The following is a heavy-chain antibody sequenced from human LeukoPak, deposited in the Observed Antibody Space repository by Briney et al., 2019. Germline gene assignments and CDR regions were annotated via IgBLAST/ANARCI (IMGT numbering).Heavy chain of an antibody. V-gene: IGHV1-69*13. Sequence: SVKVSCKASGGTFSSYAISWVRQAPGQGLEWMEGIIPIFGTANYAQKFQGRVTITADESTSTAYMELSSLRSEDTAVYYCARVLGEWLENWFDPWGQGTLVTVSS. CDR1: GGTFSSYA. J-gene: IGHJ5*02. CDR2: IIPIFGTA. D-gene: IGHD3-16*01. CDR3: ARVLGEWLENWFDP.